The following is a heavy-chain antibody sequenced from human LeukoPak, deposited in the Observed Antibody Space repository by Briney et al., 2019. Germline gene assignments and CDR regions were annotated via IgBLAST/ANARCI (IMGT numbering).Heavy chain of an antibody. CDR3: AREEKNQWLLLQWWFDP. V-gene: IGHV4-34*01. J-gene: IGHJ5*02. CDR2: INHSGST. CDR1: GGSISSYY. D-gene: IGHD3-22*01. Sequence: PSETLSLTCTVSGGSISSYYWSWIRQPPGKGLEWIGEINHSGSTNYNPSLKSRVTISVDTSKNQFSLKLSSVTAADTAVYYCAREEKNQWLLLQWWFDPWGQGTLVTVSS.